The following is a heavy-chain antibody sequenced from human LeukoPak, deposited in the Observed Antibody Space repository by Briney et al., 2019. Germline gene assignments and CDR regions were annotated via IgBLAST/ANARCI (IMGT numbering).Heavy chain of an antibody. V-gene: IGHV1-69*06. CDR1: GGTFSSYA. Sequence: ASVKVSCKASGGTFSSYAISWVRQAPGQGLEWMGGIIPSFGTANYAQEFQGRVTITADKSTSTAYMELSSLRSEDTAVYYCARVGYYDSSEDYWGQGTLVTVSS. CDR3: ARVGYYDSSEDY. J-gene: IGHJ4*02. CDR2: IIPSFGTA. D-gene: IGHD3-22*01.